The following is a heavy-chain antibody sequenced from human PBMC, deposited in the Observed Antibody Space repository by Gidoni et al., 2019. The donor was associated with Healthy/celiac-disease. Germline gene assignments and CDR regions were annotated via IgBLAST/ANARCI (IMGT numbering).Heavy chain of an antibody. CDR2: IWYDGSNK. J-gene: IGHJ3*02. CDR1: GFTFSSYG. V-gene: IGHV3-33*01. D-gene: IGHD5-18*01. CDR3: ARDGIQLWLQDAFDI. Sequence: QVQLVESGGGVVQPGRSLRLSCAASGFTFSSYGMHWVRQAPCKGLEWVAVIWYDGSNKYYADSVKGRFTISRDNSKNTLYLQMNSLRAEDTAVYYCARDGIQLWLQDAFDIWGQGTMVTVSS.